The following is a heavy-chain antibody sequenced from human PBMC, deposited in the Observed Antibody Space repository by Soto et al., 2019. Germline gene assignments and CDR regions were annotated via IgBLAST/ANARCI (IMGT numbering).Heavy chain of an antibody. CDR3: ARVGCSGGSCKTNYYYGMDV. CDR2: ISSSSSYI. V-gene: IGHV3-21*01. Sequence: GGSLRLSCTASGFTFSSYSMNWVRQAPGKGLEWVSSISSSSSYIYYADSVKGRFTISRDNAKNSLYLQMNSLRAEDTAVYYCARVGCSGGSCKTNYYYGMDVWGQGTTVTVSS. D-gene: IGHD2-15*01. CDR1: GFTFSSYS. J-gene: IGHJ6*02.